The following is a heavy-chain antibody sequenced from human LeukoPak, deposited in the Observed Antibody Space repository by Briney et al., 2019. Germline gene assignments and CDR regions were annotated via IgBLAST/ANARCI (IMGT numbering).Heavy chain of an antibody. V-gene: IGHV4-30-2*01. CDR1: GGSINSGGYY. Sequence: SETLSLTCTVSGGSINSGGYYWSWIRQPPGKGLEWIGYIYHSGSTYYNPSLKSRVTILVDRSKNQFSLKLSSVTAADTAVYYCARVGDYSSSNWFDPWGQGTLVTVSS. CDR3: ARVGDYSSSNWFDP. D-gene: IGHD4-11*01. CDR2: IYHSGST. J-gene: IGHJ5*02.